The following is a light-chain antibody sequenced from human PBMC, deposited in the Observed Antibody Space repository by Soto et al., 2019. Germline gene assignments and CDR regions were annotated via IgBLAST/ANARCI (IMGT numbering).Light chain of an antibody. Sequence: QSALTQPASVSGSPGQSITISCTGTSSDVGGYNYVSWYQQHPGKAPKLMIYEVSNRPSGVSNRFSGSKSGNTASLTISGLQAEDEADYYCSSYTISSTLVFGTGTKDTVL. V-gene: IGLV2-14*01. CDR1: SSDVGGYNY. J-gene: IGLJ1*01. CDR3: SSYTISSTLV. CDR2: EVS.